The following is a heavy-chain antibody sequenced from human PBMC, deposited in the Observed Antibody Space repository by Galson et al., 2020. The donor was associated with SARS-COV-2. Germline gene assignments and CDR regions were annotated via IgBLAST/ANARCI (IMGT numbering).Heavy chain of an antibody. Sequence: GESLKISCTTSGFTFGEFAMSWFRQAPGKGLEWVGFIRGKAGGGTTEYAASVKGRFTISRDDSKSIGYLQMNSLKTEDTAVYYCGRGWGGSYWGQGTLVTVSS. V-gene: IGHV3-49*03. D-gene: IGHD7-27*01. CDR3: GRGWGGSY. CDR1: GFTFGEFA. J-gene: IGHJ4*02. CDR2: IRGKAGGGTT.